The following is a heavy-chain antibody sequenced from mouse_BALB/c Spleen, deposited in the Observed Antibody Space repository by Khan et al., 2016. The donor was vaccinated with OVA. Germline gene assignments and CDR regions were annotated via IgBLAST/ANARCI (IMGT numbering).Heavy chain of an antibody. V-gene: IGHV1-7*01. J-gene: IGHJ2*01. D-gene: IGHD1-1*01. CDR3: ARRGLRWDFDY. CDR2: INLSTGYT. Sequence: VQLQQSGAELAKPGASVKMSCKASGYTFINYWILWVKQRPGQGLEWIGYINLSTGYTEYNQNFKDKATLTADKSSSTAYMQLSSLTSEDSAVYYCARRGLRWDFDYWGQGTTLTGSA. CDR1: GYTFINYW.